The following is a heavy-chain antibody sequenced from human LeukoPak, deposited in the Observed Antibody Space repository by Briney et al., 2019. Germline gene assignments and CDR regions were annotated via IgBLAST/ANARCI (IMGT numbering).Heavy chain of an antibody. CDR2: IIPIFGIA. V-gene: IGHV1-69*04. J-gene: IGHJ4*02. D-gene: IGHD6-13*01. Sequence: GASVKVSCKASGGTFISYAISWVRQAPGQGREWMGRIIPIFGIANYAQKFQGRVTITADKSTSTAYMELSSLRSEDTAVYYCARGKYSSSWYYFDYWGQGTLVTVSS. CDR3: ARGKYSSSWYYFDY. CDR1: GGTFISYA.